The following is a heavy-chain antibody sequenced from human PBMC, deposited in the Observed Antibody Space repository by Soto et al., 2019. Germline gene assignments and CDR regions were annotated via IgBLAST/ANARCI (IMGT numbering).Heavy chain of an antibody. CDR1: GFTFSSYW. CDR2: INSDGSST. D-gene: IGHD2-15*01. Sequence: EVQLVESGGGLVQPGESLRLSCAASGFTFSSYWMHWVRQAPGKGLVWVSRINSDGSSTSYTGSVKGRFTISRDKAKNTLYLQMISVRAEDTAVYYCVRTSLVVAAATREGYWGQGTLVTVSS. J-gene: IGHJ4*02. CDR3: VRTSLVVAAATREGY. V-gene: IGHV3-74*01.